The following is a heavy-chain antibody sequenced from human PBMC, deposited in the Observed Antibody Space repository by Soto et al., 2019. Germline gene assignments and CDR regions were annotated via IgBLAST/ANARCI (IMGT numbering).Heavy chain of an antibody. V-gene: IGHV4-39*01. CDR2: IYYSGST. CDR1: GGSISSSSYY. CDR3: ARLGYCGGDCYSSYYYYGMDV. J-gene: IGHJ6*02. D-gene: IGHD2-21*02. Sequence: SSETLSLTCTVAGGSISSSSYYWGWIRQPPGKGLEWIGSIYYSGSTYYNPSLKSRVTISVDTSKNQFSLKLSSVTAADTAVYYCARLGYCGGDCYSSYYYYGMDVWGQGTTVT.